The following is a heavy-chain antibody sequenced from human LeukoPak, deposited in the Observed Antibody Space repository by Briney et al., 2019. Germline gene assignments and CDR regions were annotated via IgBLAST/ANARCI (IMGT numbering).Heavy chain of an antibody. D-gene: IGHD1-26*01. CDR2: ISYSGSS. CDR3: AREKTRYIVGATLDY. Sequence: SETLSLTCSVYGGSISSRSYYWGWIRQPPGKGLEWIGSISYSGSSFYNPSLKSRVTVSVDTSKHQFSLRLTSVTAADTAVYYCAREKTRYIVGATLDYWGQGTLVTVSS. CDR1: GGSISSRSYY. J-gene: IGHJ4*02. V-gene: IGHV4-39*02.